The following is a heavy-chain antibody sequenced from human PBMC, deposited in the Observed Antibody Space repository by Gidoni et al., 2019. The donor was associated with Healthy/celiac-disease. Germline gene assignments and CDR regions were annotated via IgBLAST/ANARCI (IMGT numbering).Heavy chain of an antibody. V-gene: IGHV1-69*01. Sequence: QVQLVQSGAEVKKPGSSVKVSCKASGGTFSSYASSWVRQAPGQGLGWMGGIIPIFGTANYAQKFQGRVTITADDSPRTAYMELSSLSSEDTAVYYCARALRYFDWLLEFDYWGQGTLVTVSS. CDR3: ARALRYFDWLLEFDY. CDR2: IIPIFGTA. D-gene: IGHD3-9*01. CDR1: GGTFSSYA. J-gene: IGHJ4*02.